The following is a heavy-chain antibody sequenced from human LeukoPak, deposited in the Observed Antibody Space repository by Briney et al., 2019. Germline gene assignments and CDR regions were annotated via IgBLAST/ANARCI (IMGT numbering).Heavy chain of an antibody. CDR1: GGSISSYY. CDR2: IYYNGST. Sequence: SETLSLTCTVSGGSISSYYWSWIRQPPGKGLEWIGYIYYNGSTNYNPSLKIRVTISVDTSKNQFSLKLSSVTAADTAVYYCARDHSGELERRYAFYIWGQGTMVTVSS. D-gene: IGHD1-1*01. CDR3: ARDHSGELERRYAFYI. J-gene: IGHJ3*02. V-gene: IGHV4-59*01.